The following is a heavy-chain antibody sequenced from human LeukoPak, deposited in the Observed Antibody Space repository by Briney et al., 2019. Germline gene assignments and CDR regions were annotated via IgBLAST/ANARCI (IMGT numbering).Heavy chain of an antibody. CDR3: ARVIPSAIVVVPAAIGWFDP. D-gene: IGHD2-2*01. CDR1: GGTFSSYA. V-gene: IGHV1-69*05. Sequence: SVKVSCKASGGTFSSYAISWVRQAPGQGLEWMGGIIPIFGTANCAQKFQGRVTITTDESTSTAYMELSSLRSEDTAVYYCARVIPSAIVVVPAAIGWFDPWGQGTLVTVSS. J-gene: IGHJ5*02. CDR2: IIPIFGTA.